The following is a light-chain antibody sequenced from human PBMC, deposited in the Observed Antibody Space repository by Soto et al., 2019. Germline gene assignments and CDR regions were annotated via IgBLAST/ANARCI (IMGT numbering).Light chain of an antibody. J-gene: IGKJ4*01. CDR3: QQLNSYPRT. V-gene: IGKV1-9*01. CDR1: QGITTD. Sequence: IQLTQSPSSLSAIVGDRVTITCRAIQGITTDLAWYQQKPGKAPKLLIYVASTLQSGVPSRFSGSGSGTDFTLTISSLQPEDFATYYCQQLNSYPRTFGGGTKVDIK. CDR2: VAS.